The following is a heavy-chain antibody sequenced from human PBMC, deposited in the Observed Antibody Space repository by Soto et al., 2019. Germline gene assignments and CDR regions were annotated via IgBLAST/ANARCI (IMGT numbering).Heavy chain of an antibody. CDR2: ISYDGSNK. Sequence: GGSLRLSCAASGFTFSSYGMHWVRQAPGKGLEWVAVISYDGSNKYYADSVKGRFTISRDNSKNTLYLQMNSLRAEDTAVYYCAKDRSTATTSDIWGQGTMVTVSS. D-gene: IGHD1-26*01. V-gene: IGHV3-30*18. CDR3: AKDRSTATTSDI. CDR1: GFTFSSYG. J-gene: IGHJ3*02.